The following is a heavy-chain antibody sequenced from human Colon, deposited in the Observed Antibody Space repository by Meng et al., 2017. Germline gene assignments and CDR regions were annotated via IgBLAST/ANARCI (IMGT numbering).Heavy chain of an antibody. V-gene: IGHV4-30-4*01. J-gene: IGHJ5*02. D-gene: IGHD4-17*01. CDR2: IYYSGST. Sequence: QGPRQGSGPGLVQPSQTLSLTCTVSGGSISSCDYYWSWIRQPPGKGLEWIGYIYYSGSTYSNASLKSRVTISIDRSKNQFSLKLSSVTAADTAVYYCARDRKHYGERGWFDPWGQGTLVTVSS. CDR3: ARDRKHYGERGWFDP. CDR1: GGSISSCDYY.